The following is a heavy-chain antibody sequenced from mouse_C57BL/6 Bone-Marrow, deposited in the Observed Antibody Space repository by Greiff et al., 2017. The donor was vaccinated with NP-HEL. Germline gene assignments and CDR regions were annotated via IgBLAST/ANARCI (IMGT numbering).Heavy chain of an antibody. CDR3: ARLYYYGSGAY. CDR1: GYTFTSYG. J-gene: IGHJ3*01. Sequence: QVQLQQSGAELARPGASVKLSCKASGYTFTSYGISWVKQRTGQGLEWIGEIYPRSGNTYYNEKFKGKATLTADKSSSTAYMELRSLTSEDSAVYFWARLYYYGSGAYWGQGTLVTVSA. D-gene: IGHD1-1*01. CDR2: IYPRSGNT. V-gene: IGHV1-81*01.